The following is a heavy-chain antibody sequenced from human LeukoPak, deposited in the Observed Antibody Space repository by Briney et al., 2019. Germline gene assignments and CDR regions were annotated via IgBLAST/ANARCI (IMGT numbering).Heavy chain of an antibody. D-gene: IGHD4-17*01. CDR2: ISAYNGNT. CDR1: GYTFTSYG. V-gene: IGHV1-18*04. Sequence: GASVKVSCKASGYTFTSYGISWVRQAPGQGLEWMGWISAYNGNTNYAQKLQGRVTMTTDTSTSTAYMELRSLRSDDTAVYYCARDRVSVTSTYYLDYWGQGTLVTVSS. J-gene: IGHJ4*02. CDR3: ARDRVSVTSTYYLDY.